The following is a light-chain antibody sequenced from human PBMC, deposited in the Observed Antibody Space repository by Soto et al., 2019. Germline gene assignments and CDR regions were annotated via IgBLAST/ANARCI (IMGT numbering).Light chain of an antibody. CDR2: ASS. CDR3: LHHGSSLWT. J-gene: IGKJ1*01. V-gene: IGKV3-20*01. CDR1: QSVSSN. Sequence: EIVMTQSPATLSVSPGERATLSCRASQSVSSNLAWYQQKPGQAPRLLIYASSNRATGIPDRFSGSASGPDFTLTINRLEPEDFAVYYCLHHGSSLWTFGQGTKVDIK.